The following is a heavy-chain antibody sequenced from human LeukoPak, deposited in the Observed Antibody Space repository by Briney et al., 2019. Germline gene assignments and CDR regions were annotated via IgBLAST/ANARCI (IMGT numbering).Heavy chain of an antibody. CDR3: ARDPLQYSSGWYYVSAGSGFDP. CDR2: INPNSGGT. Sequence: GSSVKVSCKASVGTFSSYAISWVRQAPGQGLEWMGWINPNSGGTNYAQKFQGRVTMTRDTSIRTAYMEPSRLRSDDTAVYYCARDPLQYSSGWYYVSAGSGFDPWGQGTLVTVSS. D-gene: IGHD6-19*01. J-gene: IGHJ5*02. CDR1: VGTFSSYA. V-gene: IGHV1-2*02.